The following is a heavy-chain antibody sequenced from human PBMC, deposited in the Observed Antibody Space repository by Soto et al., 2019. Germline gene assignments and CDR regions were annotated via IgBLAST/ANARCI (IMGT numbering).Heavy chain of an antibody. CDR1: GGSISSSSYY. CDR3: AIHPTIFGVVWIPH. V-gene: IGHV4-39*01. J-gene: IGHJ4*02. D-gene: IGHD3-3*01. CDR2: IYYSGST. Sequence: PSETLSLTCTVSGGSISSSSYYWGWIRQPPGKGLEWIGSIYYSGSTYYNPSLKSRVTLSVDTSKNQFSLKLSSVTAADTAVYYCAIHPTIFGVVWIPHWGQGTLVTVS.